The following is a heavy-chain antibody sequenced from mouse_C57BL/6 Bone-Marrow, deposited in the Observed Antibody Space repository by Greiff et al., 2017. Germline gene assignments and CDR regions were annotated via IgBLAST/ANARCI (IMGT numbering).Heavy chain of an antibody. CDR1: GFNIKDDY. Sequence: EVQLQQSGAELVRPGASVKLSCTASGFNIKDDYMHWVKQRPEQGLEWIGWIDPENGDTESASKFQGKATITADTSSSTAYLQLSSLTSEDTAVYYCTTHYYGGQDYWGQGTTLTVSS. V-gene: IGHV14-4*01. D-gene: IGHD1-1*01. CDR3: TTHYYGGQDY. J-gene: IGHJ2*01. CDR2: IDPENGDT.